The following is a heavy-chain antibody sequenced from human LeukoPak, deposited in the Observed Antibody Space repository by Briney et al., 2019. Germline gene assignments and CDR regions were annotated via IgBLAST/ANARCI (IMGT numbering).Heavy chain of an antibody. Sequence: TSETLSLTCIVSGGSVSSGSYYWSWIRQPPGKGLEWIAYIYCSGSTNYNPSLTSRVTISVDTSKNQFSLKLSSVTAADTAVYYCARRLEIGGYFDLWGRGTLVTVSS. CDR3: ARRLEIGGYFDL. CDR1: GGSVSSGSYY. V-gene: IGHV4-61*01. D-gene: IGHD5-24*01. J-gene: IGHJ2*01. CDR2: IYCSGST.